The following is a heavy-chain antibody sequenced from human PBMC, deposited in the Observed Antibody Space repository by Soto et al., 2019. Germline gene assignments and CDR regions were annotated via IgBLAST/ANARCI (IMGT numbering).Heavy chain of an antibody. CDR3: ARAGRTGGPYYYYYGMAA. V-gene: IGHV4-61*08. Sequence: SETLSLTCTVSGGSISSGGYYWYWIRQHPGKGLEWIGYIYYSGSTTYNPSLKSRVTISVDTSKNQFSLKLSSVTAADTAVYYCARAGRTGGPYYYYYGMAAWGQGTTVTVSS. J-gene: IGHJ6*02. CDR1: GGSISSGGYY. CDR2: IYYSGST.